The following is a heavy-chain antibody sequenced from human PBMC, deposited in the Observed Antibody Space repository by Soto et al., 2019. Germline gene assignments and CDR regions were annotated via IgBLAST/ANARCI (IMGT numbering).Heavy chain of an antibody. CDR3: AKGPGLLPLGYFDY. CDR2: IYSSGKT. CDR1: GASINNSY. J-gene: IGHJ4*02. Sequence: PSETLSLTCTVSGASINNSYWSWIRQPAGNGLEWIGRIYSSGKTNYNSSPKSRVAISVDTSKNQFSLNLGSVTAADTAVYYCAKGPGLLPLGYFDYWGQGTLVTVSS. V-gene: IGHV4-4*07.